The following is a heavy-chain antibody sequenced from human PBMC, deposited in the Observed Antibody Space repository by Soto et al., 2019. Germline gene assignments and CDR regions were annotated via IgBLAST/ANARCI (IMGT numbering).Heavy chain of an antibody. D-gene: IGHD3-3*01. CDR1: GYTFTSYG. V-gene: IGHV1-18*01. Sequence: GASVKVSCEASGYTFTSYGISWVRQAPGQGLEWMGWISAYNGNTNYAQKLQGRVTMTTDTSTSTAYMELRSLRSDDTAVYYCAREGNYDFWSGYKQYYYYYYMDVWGKGTTVTVSS. CDR2: ISAYNGNT. J-gene: IGHJ6*03. CDR3: AREGNYDFWSGYKQYYYYYYMDV.